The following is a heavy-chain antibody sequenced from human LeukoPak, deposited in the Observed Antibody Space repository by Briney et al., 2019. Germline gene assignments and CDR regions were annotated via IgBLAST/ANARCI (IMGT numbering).Heavy chain of an antibody. Sequence: PGGSLRLSCAASGFTFSRYWMNWVRQAPGKGLEWVANIKQDGSEKYYVDSVKGRFTISRDNAKNSLYLQLNGLGAEDTAVYYCAGGSGWLIDSWGQGTLVTVSS. CDR3: AGGSGWLIDS. D-gene: IGHD6-19*01. CDR2: IKQDGSEK. CDR1: GFTFSRYW. V-gene: IGHV3-7*04. J-gene: IGHJ4*02.